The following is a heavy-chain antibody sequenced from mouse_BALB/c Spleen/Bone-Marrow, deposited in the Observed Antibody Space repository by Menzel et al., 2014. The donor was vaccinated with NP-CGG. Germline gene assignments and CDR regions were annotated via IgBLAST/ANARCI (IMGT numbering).Heavy chain of an antibody. CDR2: ISSGSSTI. V-gene: IGHV5-17*02. D-gene: IGHD2-14*01. CDR3: ARDVPLYDVGYFDY. CDR1: GFTFSSFG. Sequence: EVMLVESGGGLVQPGGSRKLSCAASGFTFSSFGMHWVRQAPETGLEWVAYISSGSSTIYYADTVKGRFTISRDNPKNTLFLQMTSLRSEDTAMYYCARDVPLYDVGYFDYWGQGTTLTVSS. J-gene: IGHJ2*01.